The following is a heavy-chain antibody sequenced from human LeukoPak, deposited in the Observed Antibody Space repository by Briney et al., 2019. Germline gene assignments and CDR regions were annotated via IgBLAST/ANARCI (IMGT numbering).Heavy chain of an antibody. CDR2: INHSGST. J-gene: IGHJ5*02. CDR1: GGSFSGYY. V-gene: IGHV4-34*01. Sequence: PSETLSLTCAVYGGSFSGYYWSWIRQPPGKGLEWIGEINHSGSTNYNPSLKSRVTISVDTSKNQFFLKLSSVTAADTAVYYCARVTGPIAVAGTNWFDPWGQGTLVTVSS. D-gene: IGHD6-19*01. CDR3: ARVTGPIAVAGTNWFDP.